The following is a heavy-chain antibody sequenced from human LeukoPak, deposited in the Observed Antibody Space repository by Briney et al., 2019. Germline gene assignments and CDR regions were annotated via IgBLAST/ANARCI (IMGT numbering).Heavy chain of an antibody. D-gene: IGHD1-26*01. CDR2: IYYSGST. V-gene: IGHV4-39*01. CDR1: GGSISSSSYY. CDR3: ARRHSGNYRATDY. J-gene: IGHJ4*02. Sequence: SETLSLTCTVSGGSISSSSYYWAWIRQPPGKGLEWIGSIYYSGSTYYNPSLKSRVTISVDTSKNQFSLKLSSVTAADTAVYYCARRHSGNYRATDYWAQGTLVTVSS.